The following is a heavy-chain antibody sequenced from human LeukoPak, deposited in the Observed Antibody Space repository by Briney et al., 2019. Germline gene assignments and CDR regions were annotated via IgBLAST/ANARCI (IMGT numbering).Heavy chain of an antibody. Sequence: QSGRSLRLSCAASGFTFSSYGMHWVRQAPGKGLEWVAVISYDGSNKYYADSVKGRFTISRDNYKNKLYLQMNSLRAEDTAVYYCGNWFDPWGQGTLVTVSS. CDR3: GNWFDP. V-gene: IGHV3-30*18. J-gene: IGHJ5*02. CDR2: ISYDGSNK. CDR1: GFTFSSYG.